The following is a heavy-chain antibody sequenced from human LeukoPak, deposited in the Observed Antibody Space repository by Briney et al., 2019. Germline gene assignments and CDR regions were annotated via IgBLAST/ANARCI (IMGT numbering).Heavy chain of an antibody. CDR3: ATDFYRGRQSDY. Sequence: AASVKVSCKVSGNTFSDLSMNWVRQAPGKGLEWMGGFDPEHVETIYAQKFQGGVTMTEDTSTDTAYMELSSLRPEDTAVYYCATDFYRGRQSDYWGQGTLVTVSS. D-gene: IGHD2/OR15-2a*01. J-gene: IGHJ4*02. CDR1: GNTFSDLS. V-gene: IGHV1-24*01. CDR2: FDPEHVET.